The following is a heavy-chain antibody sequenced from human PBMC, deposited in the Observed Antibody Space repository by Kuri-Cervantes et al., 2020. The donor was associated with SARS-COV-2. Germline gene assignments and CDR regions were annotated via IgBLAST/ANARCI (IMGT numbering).Heavy chain of an antibody. CDR2: ISSSSSYI. CDR3: ARDRPSKYYGSGSSLDAFDI. V-gene: IGHV3-21*01. D-gene: IGHD3-10*01. J-gene: IGHJ3*02. CDR1: GFTFSSYS. Sequence: GESLKISCAASGFTFSSYSMNWVRQAPGKGLEWVSSISSSSSYIYYADSVKGRFTISRDNAKNSLYLQMNSLRAEDTAVYYCARDRPSKYYGSGSSLDAFDIWGQGTMVTVSS.